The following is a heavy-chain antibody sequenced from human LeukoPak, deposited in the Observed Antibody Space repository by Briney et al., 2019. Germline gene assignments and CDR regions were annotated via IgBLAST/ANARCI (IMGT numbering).Heavy chain of an antibody. CDR3: ATGGVHYYDTSADY. J-gene: IGHJ4*02. Sequence: GGSLRLSCAASGFTFSRSSMNWVRQAPGKGLEWVSSITTSSSYIYYTDSVKGRFTISRDNAKSSLYLQMNSLRGEDTAVYYCATGGVHYYDTSADYWGQGTLVTVSS. V-gene: IGHV3-21*01. CDR1: GFTFSRSS. CDR2: ITTSSSYI. D-gene: IGHD3-22*01.